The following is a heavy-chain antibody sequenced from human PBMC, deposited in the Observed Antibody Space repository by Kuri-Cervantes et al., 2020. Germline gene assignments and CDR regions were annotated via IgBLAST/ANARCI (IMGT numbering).Heavy chain of an antibody. V-gene: IGHV4-38-2*01. Sequence: LETLSLTCAVSGYSISSGYYWGWIRQPPGEGPEWIGSISHSGSTYYNPSLKSRVTISVDTSKNQFSLKLSSVTAADTAMYYCARGLNYGNSPFDYWGQGTLVTVSS. D-gene: IGHD4-23*01. J-gene: IGHJ4*02. CDR3: ARGLNYGNSPFDY. CDR1: GYSISSGYY. CDR2: ISHSGST.